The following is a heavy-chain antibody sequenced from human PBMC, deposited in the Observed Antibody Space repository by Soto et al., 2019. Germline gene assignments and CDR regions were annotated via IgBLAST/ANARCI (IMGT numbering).Heavy chain of an antibody. CDR1: GGTFSSYT. CDR3: ARGAAGKFYYFDY. CDR2: IIPILGIA. Sequence: QVQLVQSGAEVKKPGSSVKVSCKASGGTFSSYTISWVRQAPGQGLEWMGRIIPILGIANYAQKFQGRVTITADKPTSTAYMELSSLRSEDTVVYYCARGAAGKFYYFDYWGQGTLVSVSS. D-gene: IGHD6-13*01. V-gene: IGHV1-69*02. J-gene: IGHJ4*02.